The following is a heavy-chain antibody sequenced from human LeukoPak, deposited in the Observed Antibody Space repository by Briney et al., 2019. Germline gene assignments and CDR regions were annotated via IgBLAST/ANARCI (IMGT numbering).Heavy chain of an antibody. CDR1: GGSFSGYY. Sequence: PSETLSLTCAVYGGSFSGYYWSWIRQPPGKGLEWIGEINHSGGTNYNPSLKSRVTISVDTSKNQFSLKLSSVTAADTAVYYCARGRYYDFWSGYQRNLYYFDYWGQGTLVTVSS. D-gene: IGHD3-3*01. CDR3: ARGRYYDFWSGYQRNLYYFDY. J-gene: IGHJ4*02. V-gene: IGHV4-34*01. CDR2: INHSGGT.